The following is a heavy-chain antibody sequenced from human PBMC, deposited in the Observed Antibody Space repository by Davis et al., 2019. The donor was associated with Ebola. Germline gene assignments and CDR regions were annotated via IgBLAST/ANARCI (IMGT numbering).Heavy chain of an antibody. J-gene: IGHJ3*02. CDR2: INPNSGGT. Sequence: ASVKVSCKASGYTFTGYYMHWVRQAPGQGLEWMGWINPNSGGTNYAQKFQGRVTMTRDTSISTAYMELSRLRSDDTAVYYCARDPPGIAAAGTTEAFDIWGQGTMVTVSS. V-gene: IGHV1-2*02. D-gene: IGHD6-13*01. CDR3: ARDPPGIAAAGTTEAFDI. CDR1: GYTFTGYY.